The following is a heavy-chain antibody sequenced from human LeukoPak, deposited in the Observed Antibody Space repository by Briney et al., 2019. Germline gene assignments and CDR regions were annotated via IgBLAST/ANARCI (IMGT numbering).Heavy chain of an antibody. V-gene: IGHV4-59*12. CDR2: IYHSGST. D-gene: IGHD3-10*01. Sequence: PSETLSLTCTVSGGSISSYYWSWIRQPPGKGLEWIGYIYHSGSTDYNPSLKSRVTISVDTSKNQFSLKLSSVTAADTAVYYCARVSRYYGSGSNPFDYWGQGTLVTVSS. CDR3: ARVSRYYGSGSNPFDY. J-gene: IGHJ4*02. CDR1: GGSISSYY.